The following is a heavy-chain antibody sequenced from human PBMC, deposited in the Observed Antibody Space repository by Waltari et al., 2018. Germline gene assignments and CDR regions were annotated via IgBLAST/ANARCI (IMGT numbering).Heavy chain of an antibody. J-gene: IGHJ5*02. CDR1: GFTCITSG. CDR3: VTEKTASGTGWFDP. D-gene: IGHD6-13*01. CDR2: MSGSTTFV. Sequence: EAQLVESGGGLVKPGGSLRLSCAASGFTCITSGLTWVGQAPWKGLEWVAYMSGSTTFVYYADSVKGRFTISRDNAKSSLFLQMNSLRAEDTAVYYCVTEKTASGTGWFDPWGQGTLVTVSS. V-gene: IGHV3-21*01.